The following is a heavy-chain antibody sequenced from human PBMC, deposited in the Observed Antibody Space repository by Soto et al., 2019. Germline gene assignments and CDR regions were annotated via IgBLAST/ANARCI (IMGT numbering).Heavy chain of an antibody. D-gene: IGHD3-10*01. CDR2: INHSGST. CDR1: GGSFSGYY. V-gene: IGHV4-34*01. CDR3: ARGRITMVRGVTNWFDP. Sequence: PSETLSLTCAVYGGSFSGYYWSWIRKPPGKGLEWIGEINHSGSTNYNPSLKSRVTLSVDTSKNQFSLKLSSVTAADTAVYYCARGRITMVRGVTNWFDPWGQGTLVTVSS. J-gene: IGHJ5*02.